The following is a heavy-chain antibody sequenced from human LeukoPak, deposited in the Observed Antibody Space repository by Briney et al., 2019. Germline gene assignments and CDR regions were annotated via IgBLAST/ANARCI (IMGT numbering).Heavy chain of an antibody. CDR2: IHPSTGNP. D-gene: IGHD3-16*02. V-gene: IGHV7-4-1*02. CDR1: GYTFTNYA. Sequence: ASVKVSCKASGYTFTNYAMNWVRQAPGQRLEWMGWIHPSTGNPTSAQAFTGRFVFSLDTSVSTTYLQISSLKTEDTAVYYCARAYQRLSQLSLPDYWGQGTLVTVSS. J-gene: IGHJ4*02. CDR3: ARAYQRLSQLSLPDY.